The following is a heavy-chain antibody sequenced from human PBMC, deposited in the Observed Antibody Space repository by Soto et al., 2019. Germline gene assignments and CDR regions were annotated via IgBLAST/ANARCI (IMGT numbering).Heavy chain of an antibody. V-gene: IGHV1-3*01. J-gene: IGHJ4*02. CDR2: INAGNGNT. Sequence: QVQLVQSGAEVKKPGASVKVSCKASGYTFTSYAMHWVRQAPGQRLEWMGWINAGNGNTKYSQKFQGRVTITRDTSASTAYMELSSLRSEDTAVYYCARDQYCSGGSCYSLVDYWGQGTLVTVSS. CDR3: ARDQYCSGGSCYSLVDY. CDR1: GYTFTSYA. D-gene: IGHD2-15*01.